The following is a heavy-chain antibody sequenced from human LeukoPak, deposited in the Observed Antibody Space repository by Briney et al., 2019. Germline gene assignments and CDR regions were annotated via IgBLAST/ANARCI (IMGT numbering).Heavy chain of an antibody. CDR1: GGSISSGDYY. CDR3: ARAPPVMITFGGVIVQNSYYFDY. V-gene: IGHV4-30-4*01. CDR2: IYYSGST. J-gene: IGHJ4*02. D-gene: IGHD3-16*02. Sequence: SQTLSLACTVSGGSISSGDYYWSWIRQPPGKGLEWIGYIYYSGSTYYNPSLKSRVAISVDTSRNRFSLKLSSVTAADTAVYYCARAPPVMITFGGVIVQNSYYFDYWGQGTLVTVSS.